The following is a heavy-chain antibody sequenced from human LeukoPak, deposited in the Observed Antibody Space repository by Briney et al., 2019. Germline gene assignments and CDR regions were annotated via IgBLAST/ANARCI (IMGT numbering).Heavy chain of an antibody. J-gene: IGHJ6*02. D-gene: IGHD6-19*01. V-gene: IGHV3-30*14. Sequence: GGSLRLSCAASGFTFSSYAMHWVRQAPGKGLEWVAVISYDGSNKYYADSVKGRFTISRDNSKNTLYLQMNSLRAEDTAVYYCARGRGSGWGYYYGMDVWGQGTTVTVSS. CDR2: ISYDGSNK. CDR1: GFTFSSYA. CDR3: ARGRGSGWGYYYGMDV.